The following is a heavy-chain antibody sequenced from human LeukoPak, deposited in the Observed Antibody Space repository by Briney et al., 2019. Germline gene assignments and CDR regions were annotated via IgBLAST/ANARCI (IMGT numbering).Heavy chain of an antibody. CDR1: GFTFSSYG. V-gene: IGHV3-30*02. J-gene: IGHJ4*02. CDR2: IRYDGSNK. D-gene: IGHD3-10*01. CDR3: AGEDGSGSYYIGMIDY. Sequence: GGSLRLSCAASGFTFSSYGMRWVRQAPGKGLEWVAFIRYDGSNKYYVDSVKGRFTISRDNAKNSLYLQMNSLRAEDTAVYYCAGEDGSGSYYIGMIDYWGQGTLVTVSS.